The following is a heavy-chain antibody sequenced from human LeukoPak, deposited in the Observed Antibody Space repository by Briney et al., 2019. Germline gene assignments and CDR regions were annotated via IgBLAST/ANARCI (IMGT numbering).Heavy chain of an antibody. CDR1: DFIFSSYA. Sequence: GGSLRLSCVASDFIFSSYAMSWVRQVPGKGLEWVSVISGSGVSTNYADSVKGRFTISRDNSKNTLYLQMNSLRAEDTAVYYCTKDITVQIWLLGFNSWGQGTLVTVAS. J-gene: IGHJ1*01. V-gene: IGHV3-23*01. CDR3: TKDITVQIWLLGFNS. CDR2: ISGSGVST. D-gene: IGHD3-22*01.